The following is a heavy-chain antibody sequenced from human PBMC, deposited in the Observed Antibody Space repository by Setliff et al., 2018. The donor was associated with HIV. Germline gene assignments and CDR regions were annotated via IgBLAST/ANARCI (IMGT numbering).Heavy chain of an antibody. Sequence: SETLSLTCTVSGQFISDGYYWGWIRQPPGKGLEWIGEISYSGSTVYNPSLKSRVTMSVDASKNLVSLNLNSVTDEDTAVYYCVRDPGGIFDAFDVWGQGTMVTVSS. V-gene: IGHV4-38-2*02. J-gene: IGHJ3*01. CDR1: GQFISDGYY. CDR3: VRDPGGIFDAFDV. CDR2: ISYSGST. D-gene: IGHD3-3*01.